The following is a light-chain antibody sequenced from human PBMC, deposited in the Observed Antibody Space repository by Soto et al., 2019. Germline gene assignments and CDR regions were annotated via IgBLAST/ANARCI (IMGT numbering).Light chain of an antibody. CDR3: QQVRSYPIT. J-gene: IGKJ5*01. Sequence: DIQLTQSPSFLSASVGDRVTITCRASQGLAGYLAWYQQKPGKAPNLLIYTTSTLQSVVPSRFSGSGSGTEFTLTISSLQPEDFATYYCQQVRSYPITFGQGTRLEIK. CDR2: TTS. V-gene: IGKV1-9*01. CDR1: QGLAGY.